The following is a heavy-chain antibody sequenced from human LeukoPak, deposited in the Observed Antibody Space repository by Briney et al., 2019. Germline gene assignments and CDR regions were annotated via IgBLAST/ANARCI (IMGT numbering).Heavy chain of an antibody. CDR1: GSRFTSYW. CDR2: IFPGDSDT. J-gene: IGHJ4*02. CDR3: ARHRYYLPDY. D-gene: IGHD3-10*01. Sequence: GASLKISCKGSGSRFTSYWIGWVRQMPGKGLEWMGIIFPGDSDTRYSPSFQGQVTISADKSISTAYLQWSSLKASDTAMYYCARHRYYLPDYWGQGTLVTVSS. V-gene: IGHV5-51*01.